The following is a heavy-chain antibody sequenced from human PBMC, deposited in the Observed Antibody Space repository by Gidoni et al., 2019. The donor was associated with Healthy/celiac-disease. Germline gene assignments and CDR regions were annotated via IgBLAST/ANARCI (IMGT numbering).Heavy chain of an antibody. CDR2: IDWDDDK. CDR3: ARIQMSSGYDLMDV. V-gene: IGHV2-70*15. Sequence: QVTLRESGPALVKPTQTLTLTCTFSGFSLSTSGMCVSWIRQPPGKALEWLARIDWDDDKYYSTSLKTRLTISKDTSKNQVVLTMTNMDPVDTATYYCARIQMSSGYDLMDVWGQGTTVTVSS. J-gene: IGHJ6*02. D-gene: IGHD5-12*01. CDR1: GFSLSTSGMC.